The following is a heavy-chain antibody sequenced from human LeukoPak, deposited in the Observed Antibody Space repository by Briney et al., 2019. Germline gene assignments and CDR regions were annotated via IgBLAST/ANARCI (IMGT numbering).Heavy chain of an antibody. Sequence: GGSLRLSCAASGFTFSNYGMHWVRQAPGKGLEWVAFVRYDETTKFYADSVKGRFTISRDNSKTTLYLQMNSLRAEDTAVYYCVRDNPRCCGVVPANIDDYWGQGTLVTVSS. CDR1: GFTFSNYG. D-gene: IGHD2-15*01. V-gene: IGHV3-30*02. CDR2: VRYDETTK. CDR3: VRDNPRCCGVVPANIDDY. J-gene: IGHJ4*02.